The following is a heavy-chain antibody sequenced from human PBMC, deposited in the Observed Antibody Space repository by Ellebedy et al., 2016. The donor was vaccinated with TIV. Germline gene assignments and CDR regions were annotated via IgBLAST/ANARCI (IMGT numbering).Heavy chain of an antibody. CDR1: GFSLSTTG. V-gene: IGHV3-23*01. CDR3: AKGRGGGSDTSAPRYYFDY. Sequence: LTLTCTFSGFSLSTTGISVSWVRQAPGKGLAWVSTISNTGSRTYYADSVEGRFIIPRDNSKRTLDLKMNSLRAEDTAVYYCAKGRGGGSDTSAPRYYFDYWGLGTLVTVSS. CDR2: ISNTGSRT. J-gene: IGHJ4*02. D-gene: IGHD3-22*01.